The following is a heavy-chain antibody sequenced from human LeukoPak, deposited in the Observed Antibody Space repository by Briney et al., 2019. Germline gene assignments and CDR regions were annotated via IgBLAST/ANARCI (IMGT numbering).Heavy chain of an antibody. J-gene: IGHJ3*02. CDR1: GYSISSGYY. V-gene: IGHV4-38-2*02. Sequence: PSETLSLTCDVSGYSISSGYYWGWIRQPPGKGPEWIGSIYHSGSTYYNPSLKSRVTISVDTSKNQFSLKLSSVTAADTAVYYCAREDDAFDIWGQGTMVTVSS. CDR3: AREDDAFDI. CDR2: IYHSGST.